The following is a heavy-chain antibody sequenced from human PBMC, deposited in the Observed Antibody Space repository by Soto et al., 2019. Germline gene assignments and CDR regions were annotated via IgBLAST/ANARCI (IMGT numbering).Heavy chain of an antibody. CDR1: GYSFTSYW. D-gene: IGHD6-13*01. V-gene: IGHV5-51*01. CDR3: ARTSAAGKYYYGMDV. J-gene: IGHJ6*02. CDR2: IYPGDSDT. Sequence: GEXLKISCEGSGYSFTSYWIGLVRAMPGKGLEWMGIIYPGDSDTRYSPSFQGQVTISADKSISTAYLQWSSLKAPDTAMYYCARTSAAGKYYYGMDVCGQGTTVTVSS.